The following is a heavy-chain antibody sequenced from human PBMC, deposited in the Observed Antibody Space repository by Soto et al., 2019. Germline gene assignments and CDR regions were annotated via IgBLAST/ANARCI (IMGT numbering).Heavy chain of an antibody. Sequence: QVPLGQSGAEVKKLGASVKVSCKASGYTFTSYAMHWVRQAPGQRLEWMGWINAGNGNTKYSQKFQGRVTITRDTSASTAYIELSSLRSEDTAVYYCARSRDGDYSGGFDYCGQGTLVTVSS. D-gene: IGHD4-17*01. CDR2: INAGNGNT. J-gene: IGHJ4*02. CDR1: GYTFTSYA. V-gene: IGHV1-3*01. CDR3: ARSRDGDYSGGFDY.